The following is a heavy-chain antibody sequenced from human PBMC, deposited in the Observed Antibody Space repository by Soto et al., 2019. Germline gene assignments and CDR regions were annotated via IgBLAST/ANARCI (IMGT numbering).Heavy chain of an antibody. CDR1: GGSISSGGYY. CDR2: IYYSGST. Sequence: SETLSLTCPVSGGSISSGGYYWSWIRQHPGKGLEWIGYIYYSGSTYYNPSLKSRVTISVDTSKNQFSLKLSSVTAADTAVYYCARGILGVDRGWYFDLWGRGTLVTVSS. V-gene: IGHV4-31*03. D-gene: IGHD3-16*01. CDR3: ARGILGVDRGWYFDL. J-gene: IGHJ2*01.